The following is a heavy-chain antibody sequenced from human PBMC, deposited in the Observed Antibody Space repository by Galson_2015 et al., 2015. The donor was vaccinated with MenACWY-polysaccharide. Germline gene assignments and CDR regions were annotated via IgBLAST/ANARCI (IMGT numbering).Heavy chain of an antibody. V-gene: IGHV4-38-2*01. J-gene: IGHJ4*02. D-gene: IGHD1-26*01. Sequence: ETLSLTCAVSDYSIRSGYFWGWIRQPPGKGLEWIASIFHSGTTYYNPSLKSRVTISVDTSKSRFSLKLSSVTAADTAVYYCARVEKYSGSFYILYWGQGTLVTVSS. CDR3: ARVEKYSGSFYILY. CDR2: IFHSGTT. CDR1: DYSIRSGYF.